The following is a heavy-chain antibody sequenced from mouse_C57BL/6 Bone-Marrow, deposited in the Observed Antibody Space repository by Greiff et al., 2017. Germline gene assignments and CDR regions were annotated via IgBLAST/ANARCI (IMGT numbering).Heavy chain of an antibody. CDR3: ASSGMDY. Sequence: QVQLQQSGAELVRPGTSVKLSCKASGYTFTSYWMHWVKQRPGQGLEWIGMIHPNSGSTNYNEKFKSKATLTVDKSSSTAYMQLSSLTSEDSAVYYCASSGMDYWGQGTSVTVSS. V-gene: IGHV1-64*01. J-gene: IGHJ4*01. CDR1: GYTFTSYW. CDR2: IHPNSGST.